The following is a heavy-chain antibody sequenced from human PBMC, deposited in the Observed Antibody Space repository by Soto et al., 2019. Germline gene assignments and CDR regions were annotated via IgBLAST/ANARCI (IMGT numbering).Heavy chain of an antibody. Sequence: QVQLQQWGAGLLKPSETLSLTCAVYGGSFSGYYWSWIRQPPGKGLEWIGEINHSGSTNYNPSLKSRVTISVDTSKNQFSLKLSSVTAADTAVYSCASDVRGGHSGYWGQGTLVTVSS. CDR3: ASDVRGGHSGY. J-gene: IGHJ4*02. CDR1: GGSFSGYY. D-gene: IGHD3-16*01. V-gene: IGHV4-34*01. CDR2: INHSGST.